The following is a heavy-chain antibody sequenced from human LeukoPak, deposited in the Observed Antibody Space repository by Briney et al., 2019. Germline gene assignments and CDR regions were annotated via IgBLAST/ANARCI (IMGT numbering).Heavy chain of an antibody. V-gene: IGHV3-21*01. CDR1: GFTFSSYS. CDR2: ISSSSSYI. D-gene: IGHD6-6*01. Sequence: GGSLRLSCAASGFTFSSYSMNWVRQAPGKGLEWVSSISSSSSYIYYADSVKGRFTISRDNAKNSLYLQMNSLRAEDTAVYYRGRDQAARPRKVDYWGQGTLVTVSS. J-gene: IGHJ4*02. CDR3: GRDQAARPRKVDY.